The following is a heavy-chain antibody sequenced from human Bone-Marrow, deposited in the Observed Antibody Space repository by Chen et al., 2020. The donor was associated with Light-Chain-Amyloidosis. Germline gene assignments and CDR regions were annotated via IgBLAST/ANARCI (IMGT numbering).Heavy chain of an antibody. CDR1: GFTFSSYW. Sequence: EVQLVESGGGLVKTEGALRLSCAASGFTFSSYWMTWVRQAPGKGLEWVANIKEDGSETYYVDSVKGRFTISRDNAKNSLYLQMNSLRAEDTAVYYCVRDRAVITTHEYFEHWGQGTLVTVSS. J-gene: IGHJ1*01. CDR2: IKEDGSET. CDR3: VRDRAVITTHEYFEH. V-gene: IGHV3-7*01. D-gene: IGHD3-22*01.